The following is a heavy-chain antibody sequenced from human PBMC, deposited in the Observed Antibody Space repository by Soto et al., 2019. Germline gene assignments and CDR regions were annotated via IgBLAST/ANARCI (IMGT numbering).Heavy chain of an antibody. CDR1: GYTFTSYA. CDR3: AREGSTRRLYGMDV. V-gene: IGHV1-3*01. Sequence: QVQLVQSGAEVKKPGASVKVSCKASGYTFTSYAMHWVRQAPGQRLEWMGWINAGNGNTKYSQKFQGRVTITRDTSASTAYMELSSMRSEDTAVYYCAREGSTRRLYGMDVWGQGSTVTVSS. D-gene: IGHD3-16*01. CDR2: INAGNGNT. J-gene: IGHJ6*02.